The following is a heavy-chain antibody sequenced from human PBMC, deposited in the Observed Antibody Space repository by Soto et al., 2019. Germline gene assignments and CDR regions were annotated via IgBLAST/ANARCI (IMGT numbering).Heavy chain of an antibody. CDR1: GVTFNTYG. J-gene: IGHJ4*02. CDR3: AKDQASGQGSFDS. CDR2: TSYDGSNK. Sequence: GGSLTLSCAASGVTFNTYGMHWVRQASDRLLDWVALTSYDGSNKNHADSVKGRFTISRDNTQNTLFLQMNSLRSDDTAVYYCAKDQASGQGSFDSWGQGTLVTVSS. V-gene: IGHV3-30*18.